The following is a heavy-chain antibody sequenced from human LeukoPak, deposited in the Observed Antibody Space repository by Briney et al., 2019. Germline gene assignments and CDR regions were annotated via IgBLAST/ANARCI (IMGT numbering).Heavy chain of an antibody. D-gene: IGHD6-13*01. CDR2: IYHSGSS. CDR1: GGSISSSSYY. J-gene: IGHJ5*02. Sequence: SETLSLTCTVSGGSISSSSYYWGWIRQPPGKGLEWIGSIYHSGSSSYNPSLNSRVTISVDTSKNQFSLKLSSVTAADTAVYYCARGYSSSWYPNWFDPWGQGTLVTVSS. CDR3: ARGYSSSWYPNWFDP. V-gene: IGHV4-39*07.